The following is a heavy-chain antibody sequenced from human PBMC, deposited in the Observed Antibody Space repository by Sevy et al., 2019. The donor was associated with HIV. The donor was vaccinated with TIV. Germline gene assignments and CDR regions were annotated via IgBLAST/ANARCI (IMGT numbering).Heavy chain of an antibody. D-gene: IGHD1-26*01. Sequence: SETLSLTCTVSGGSITSLYWNWIRQPPGKGLEWIANIYYNGHINYNPSLKSRVTLSLDTSKNQLSLRLSSVTAADTAMYYCAGENAWGRDYSWGQGTLVTVSS. CDR3: AGENAWGRDYS. CDR2: IYYNGHI. J-gene: IGHJ4*02. CDR1: GGSITSLY. V-gene: IGHV4-59*08.